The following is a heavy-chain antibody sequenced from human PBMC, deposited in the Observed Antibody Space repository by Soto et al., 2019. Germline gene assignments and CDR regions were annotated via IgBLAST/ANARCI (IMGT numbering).Heavy chain of an antibody. J-gene: IGHJ6*02. CDR2: INHRGST. CDR3: ARGRQVAPSALFRRAGDYSLDV. Sequence: SETLSLTCAVYGGSFSCYQWTWIRQPPGKGLEWIGEINHRGSTNLNPSLGSRVTFLVDTSKNQFSLKLRSVTAADTAVYYCARGRQVAPSALFRRAGDYSLDVWGQGTTVTVSS. D-gene: IGHD2-2*01. CDR1: GGSFSCYQ. V-gene: IGHV4-34*01.